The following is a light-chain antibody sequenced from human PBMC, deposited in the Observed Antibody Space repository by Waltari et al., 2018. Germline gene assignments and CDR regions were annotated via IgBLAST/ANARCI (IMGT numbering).Light chain of an antibody. J-gene: IGKJ1*01. CDR2: DAS. CDR3: QQRNTWWT. Sequence: EIVLTQSPATLSLSPGERATLSCRASQSVGSYLAWYQQRPCQAPRLLISDASNRAPGIPARFSGSGSETDFTLTISSLEPEDFAVYYCQQRNTWWTFGQGTKVEIK. CDR1: QSVGSY. V-gene: IGKV3-11*01.